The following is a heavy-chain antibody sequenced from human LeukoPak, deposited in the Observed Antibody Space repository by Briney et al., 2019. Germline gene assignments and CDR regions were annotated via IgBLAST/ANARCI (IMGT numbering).Heavy chain of an antibody. CDR2: ISDTSYYI. D-gene: IGHD3-10*01. J-gene: IGHJ4*02. V-gene: IGHV3-21*01. CDR1: GFTFSNYT. Sequence: PGGSLRLSCAASGFTFSNYTMNWVRQAPGKGLEWVSSISDTSYYIYYADSVKGRFTISRDNAKKSLYLQMDSLRADDTAVYYCARTVYYFSGSYNWGQGTLVTVSS. CDR3: ARTVYYFSGSYN.